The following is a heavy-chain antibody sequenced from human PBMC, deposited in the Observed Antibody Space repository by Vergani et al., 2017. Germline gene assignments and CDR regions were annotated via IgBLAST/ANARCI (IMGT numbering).Heavy chain of an antibody. D-gene: IGHD3-9*01. CDR1: GGSFNTYY. V-gene: IGHV4-59*13. Sequence: QVQLEESGPGLVKPSETLSLTCTVSGGSFNTYYWSWIRQSPRKGLEWIGYIYSTGSTNYNPSLNSRVTMSVDTSKNQFSLKLRSVTAADTAVYFCARRSGIVYDIFSGTQYFFDFWGQGTLVTVSS. CDR3: ARRSGIVYDIFSGTQYFFDF. J-gene: IGHJ4*02. CDR2: IYSTGST.